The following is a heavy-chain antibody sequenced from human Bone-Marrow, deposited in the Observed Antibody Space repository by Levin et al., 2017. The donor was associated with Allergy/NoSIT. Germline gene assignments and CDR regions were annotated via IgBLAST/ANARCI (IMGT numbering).Heavy chain of an antibody. J-gene: IGHJ4*02. CDR2: ISWDGGST. CDR3: AKGYCSGGSCYSFFDY. V-gene: IGHV3-43*01. D-gene: IGHD2-15*01. Sequence: LSLTCAASGFTFDDYTMHWVRQAPGKGLEWVSLISWDGGSTYYADSVKGRFTISRDNSKNSLYLQMNSLRTEDTALYYCAKGYCSGGSCYSFFDYWGQGTLVTVSS. CDR1: GFTFDDYT.